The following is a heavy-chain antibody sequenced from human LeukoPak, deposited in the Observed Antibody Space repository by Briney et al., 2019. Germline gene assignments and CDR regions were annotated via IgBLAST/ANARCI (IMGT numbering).Heavy chain of an antibody. CDR2: IIPILGTA. D-gene: IGHD1-26*01. CDR1: GGTFSSYA. CDR3: AREAIVGAIY. V-gene: IGHV1-69*11. J-gene: IGHJ4*02. Sequence: AASVKVSCKASGGTFSSYAISWVRQAPGQGLEWMGRIIPILGTANYAQKFQGRVTITTDESTSTAYMELSSLRSEDTAVYYCAREAIVGAIYWGQGTLVTVSS.